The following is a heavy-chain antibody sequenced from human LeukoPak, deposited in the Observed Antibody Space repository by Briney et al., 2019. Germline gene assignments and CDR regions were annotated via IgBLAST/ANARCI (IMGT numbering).Heavy chain of an antibody. V-gene: IGHV4-34*01. J-gene: IGHJ4*02. CDR2: INHSGST. D-gene: IGHD6-13*01. CDR3: ARGAAAGTREGYYFDY. CDR1: GGSFSGYY. Sequence: SETLSLTCAVYGGSFSGYYWSWIRQPPGKGLEWIGEINHSGSTNYNPSLKSRVTIPVDTSKNQFSLKLSSVTAADTAVYYCARGAAAGTREGYYFDYWGQGTLVTVSS.